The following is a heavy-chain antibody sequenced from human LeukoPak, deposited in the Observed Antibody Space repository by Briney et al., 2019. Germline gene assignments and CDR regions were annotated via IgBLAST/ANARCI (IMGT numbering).Heavy chain of an antibody. CDR2: IYHSGST. Sequence: KPSETLSLTCAVSGYSISSGYYWGWIRQPPGKGLEWIGSIYHSGSTYYNPSLKRRDPISVDTSKNQFSLKLSSVTAADTAVYYCARARYCSSTSCYEVPWFDPWGQGTLVTVSS. CDR3: ARARYCSSTSCYEVPWFDP. J-gene: IGHJ5*02. D-gene: IGHD2-2*01. CDR1: GYSISSGYY. V-gene: IGHV4-38-2*01.